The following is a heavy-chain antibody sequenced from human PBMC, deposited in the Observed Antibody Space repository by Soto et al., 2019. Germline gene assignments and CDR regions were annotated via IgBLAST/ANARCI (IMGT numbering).Heavy chain of an antibody. CDR1: GGSISSGGYY. D-gene: IGHD3-3*02. CDR2: IYYSGST. V-gene: IGHV4-31*03. J-gene: IGHJ5*02. Sequence: SETLSLTCTVSGGSISSGGYYWSWIRQHPGKSLEWIGYIYYSGSTHYNPSLKSRVTISVDTSQNQFSLKLSSVTAADTAVYYCASPKIAFYNWFDPWGQGTLVTVSS. CDR3: ASPKIAFYNWFDP.